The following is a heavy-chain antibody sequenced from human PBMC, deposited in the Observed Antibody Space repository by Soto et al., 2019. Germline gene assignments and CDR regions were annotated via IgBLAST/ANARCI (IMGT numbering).Heavy chain of an antibody. CDR1: GFTFTRYS. CDR3: ARESEDLTSNFDY. V-gene: IGHV3-21*06. J-gene: IGHJ4*02. Sequence: PGGSLLSCAASGFTFTRYSMNWVRQAPGKGLEWVSSISSTTNYIYYGDSMKGRFTISRDNAKNSLYLKMNSLRAEDTAVYYCARESEDLTSNFDYWGQGTLVTVSS. CDR2: ISSTTNYI.